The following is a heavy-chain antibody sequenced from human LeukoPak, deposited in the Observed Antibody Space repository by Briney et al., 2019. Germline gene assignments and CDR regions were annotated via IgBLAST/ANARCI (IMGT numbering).Heavy chain of an antibody. J-gene: IGHJ5*02. CDR1: GFTFSTSA. Sequence: ASVKVSCKTSGFTFSTSAVQWVRQAPGQGLEWMGWISVYNGNTNYAQKVQARVTMTTDTSTSTAYMELRSLRSDDTAVYYCASAPRGTAIPYELPAGPWGQGTLVTVSS. CDR3: ASAPRGTAIPYELPAGP. CDR2: ISVYNGNT. V-gene: IGHV1-18*01. D-gene: IGHD1-1*01.